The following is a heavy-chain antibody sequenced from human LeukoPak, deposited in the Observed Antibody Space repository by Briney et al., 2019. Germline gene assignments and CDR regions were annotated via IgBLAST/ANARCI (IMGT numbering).Heavy chain of an antibody. CDR2: ISYDGSNK. CDR3: ARVLNYYGSSGYYFSY. CDR1: GFTFSYYT. V-gene: IGHV3-30-3*01. D-gene: IGHD3-22*01. Sequence: GRSLRLSCAASGFTFSYYTMHWVRQAPGKGLEWVAVISYDGSNKYYADSVKGRFTISRDNSKNTLYLQMNSLRAEDTAVYNCARVLNYYGSSGYYFSYWGQGTLVTVSS. J-gene: IGHJ4*02.